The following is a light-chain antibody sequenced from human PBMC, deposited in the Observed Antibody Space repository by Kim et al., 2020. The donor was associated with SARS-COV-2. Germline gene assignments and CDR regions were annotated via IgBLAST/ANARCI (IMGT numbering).Light chain of an antibody. J-gene: IGLJ2*01. Sequence: SSELTQDPAVPVALGQTVRITCQGDSLRSYYASWYQQKPGQAPVLVIYGKNNRPSGIPDRFSGSSSGNTASLTITGAQAEDEADYYCNSRDSSGNLVVFGGGTQLTVL. V-gene: IGLV3-19*01. CDR3: NSRDSSGNLVV. CDR2: GKN. CDR1: SLRSYY.